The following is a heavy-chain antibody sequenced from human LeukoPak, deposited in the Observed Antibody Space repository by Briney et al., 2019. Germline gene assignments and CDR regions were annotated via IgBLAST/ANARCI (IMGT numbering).Heavy chain of an antibody. J-gene: IGHJ6*03. Sequence: SGGSLRLSCAASGFTFSSYAMHWVRQAPGKGLEYVSAISSNGGSTYYANSVKGRFTISRDNSKNTLYLQMGSLRAEDMAVYYCAREDYYDSYMDVWGKGTTVTISS. CDR1: GFTFSSYA. CDR2: ISSNGGST. V-gene: IGHV3-64*01. CDR3: AREDYYDSYMDV. D-gene: IGHD3-22*01.